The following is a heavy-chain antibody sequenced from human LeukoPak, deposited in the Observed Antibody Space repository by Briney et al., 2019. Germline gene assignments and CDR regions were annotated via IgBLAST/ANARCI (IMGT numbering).Heavy chain of an antibody. CDR3: ARDKGWFGEFSHDAFDI. J-gene: IGHJ3*02. CDR1: GDSVSSNSAA. Sequence: SQTLSLTCAISGDSVSSNSAAWNWIRQSPSRGLEWLGRTYYRSKWYNDYAVSVKSRITINPDTSKNQFSLQLNSVTPEDTAVYYRARDKGWFGEFSHDAFDIWGRGTLVTVSS. D-gene: IGHD3-10*01. CDR2: TYYRSKWYN. V-gene: IGHV6-1*01.